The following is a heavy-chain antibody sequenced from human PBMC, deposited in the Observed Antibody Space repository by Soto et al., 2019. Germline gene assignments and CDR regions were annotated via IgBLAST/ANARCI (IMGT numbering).Heavy chain of an antibody. V-gene: IGHV3-33*01. J-gene: IGHJ4*02. CDR3: ARERYCSSTSCPFDY. CDR1: GFTFSSYG. Sequence: QVQLVESGGGVVQPGRSLRLSCAASGFTFSSYGMHWVRQAPGKGLEWVAVIWYDGSNKYYADSVKGRFTISRDNSKNTLYLQMNSLRAEDTAVYYCARERYCSSTSCPFDYWGQGTLVTVFS. D-gene: IGHD2-2*01. CDR2: IWYDGSNK.